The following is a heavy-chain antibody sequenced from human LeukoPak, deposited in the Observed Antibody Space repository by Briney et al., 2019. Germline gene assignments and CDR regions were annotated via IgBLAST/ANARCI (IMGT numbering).Heavy chain of an antibody. V-gene: IGHV1-2*04. CDR2: INPNSGGT. J-gene: IGHJ6*02. D-gene: IGHD6-6*01. CDR1: GYTFTGYY. CDR3: ARRGSSSSPYYYGMDV. Sequence: ASVKVSCKASGYTFTGYYMHWVRQAPGQGLEWMGWINPNSGGTNYAQKFQGWVTMTRDTSISTAYMELSRLRSDDTAVYYCARRGSSSSPYYYGMDVWGQGTTGTVSS.